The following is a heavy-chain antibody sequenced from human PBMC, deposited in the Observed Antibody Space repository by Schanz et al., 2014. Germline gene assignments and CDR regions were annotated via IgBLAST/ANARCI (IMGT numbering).Heavy chain of an antibody. CDR2: INLSGGST. CDR3: ARAKRFGDMDV. Sequence: QVQLVQSWAEVKGPGASVKVSCKASGYSFTPFPIHWVRQAPGQRLEWMGIINLSGGSTNNAQKFQGRLTMTRDTSTSTVYMELSSLRSEDTAVYYCARAKRFGDMDVWGQGTTVTVSS. CDR1: GYSFTPFP. J-gene: IGHJ6*02. D-gene: IGHD3-10*01. V-gene: IGHV1-46*01.